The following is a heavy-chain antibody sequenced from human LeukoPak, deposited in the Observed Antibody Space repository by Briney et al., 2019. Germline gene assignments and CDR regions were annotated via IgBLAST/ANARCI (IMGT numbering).Heavy chain of an antibody. CDR2: INVITGYI. Sequence: GGSLRLSCAASGFTVSTNYMTWIRQAPGKGLEWVAYINVITGYIYYADSLKGRFTISRDNAKQSLFLEMNSLRVEDTAVYYCARDRSGSSSVDDAFDIWGQGIMVTVSS. J-gene: IGHJ3*02. D-gene: IGHD1-26*01. CDR1: GFTVSTNY. V-gene: IGHV3-21*01. CDR3: ARDRSGSSSVDDAFDI.